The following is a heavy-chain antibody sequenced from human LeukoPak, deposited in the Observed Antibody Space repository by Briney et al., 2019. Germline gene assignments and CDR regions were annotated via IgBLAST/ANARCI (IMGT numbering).Heavy chain of an antibody. Sequence: ASVKVSCKASGYTFTSYDINWVRQATGQGLEWMGWMNPNCGNTGYAQKFQGRVTMTRNTSISTAYMELSSLRSEDTAVYYCAIRYGSGEKYYYYYYMDVWGKGTTVTVSS. J-gene: IGHJ6*03. D-gene: IGHD3-10*01. CDR1: GYTFTSYD. CDR3: AIRYGSGEKYYYYYYMDV. V-gene: IGHV1-8*01. CDR2: MNPNCGNT.